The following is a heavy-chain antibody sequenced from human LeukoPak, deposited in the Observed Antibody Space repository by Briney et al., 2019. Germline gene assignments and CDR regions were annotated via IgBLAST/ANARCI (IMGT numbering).Heavy chain of an antibody. J-gene: IGHJ4*02. Sequence: PGVSLTLSCAASGFTSSSYAMHWVRQAPGMGLEGVAVISYDGSNKYYTDSVKGRFTTSRANSKNTLELQMNSLRAEDTDLYYCASGAAAGWGQGTLVTVSS. CDR1: GFTSSSYA. D-gene: IGHD6-13*01. CDR3: ASGAAAG. CDR2: ISYDGSNK. V-gene: IGHV3-30-3*01.